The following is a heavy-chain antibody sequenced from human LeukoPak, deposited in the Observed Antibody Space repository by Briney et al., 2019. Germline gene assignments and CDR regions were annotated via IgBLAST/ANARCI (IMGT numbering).Heavy chain of an antibody. Sequence: QPGGSLRLSCAASGFTFNNYAVSWVRQAPGKGLEWVSLIRGSTYYADSVKGRSTISRDNSQKTVYLQMNSPRAEDTALYYCARHDGGYGPFDYWGQGTLVTVSS. CDR3: ARHDGGYGPFDY. CDR1: GFTFNNYA. J-gene: IGHJ4*02. CDR2: IRGST. D-gene: IGHD5-12*01. V-gene: IGHV3-23*01.